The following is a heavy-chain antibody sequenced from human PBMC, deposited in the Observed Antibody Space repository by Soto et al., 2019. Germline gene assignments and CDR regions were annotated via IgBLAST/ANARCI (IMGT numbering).Heavy chain of an antibody. CDR1: GDTISTGGYT. D-gene: IGHD6-6*01. CDR3: ARERPDGARLDP. J-gene: IGHJ5*02. CDR2: IYYSGST. Sequence: PSETLSLTCDVSGDTISTGGYTWAWIRQPPGKGLEWIGYIYYSGSTYYNPSLKSQVTISVDTSKNQSSLKLSSVTAADTAVYYCARERPDGARLDPWGQGNLVTVSS. V-gene: IGHV4-30-2*05.